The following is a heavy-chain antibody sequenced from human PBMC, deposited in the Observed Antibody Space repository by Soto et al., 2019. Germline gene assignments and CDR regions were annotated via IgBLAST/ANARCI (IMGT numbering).Heavy chain of an antibody. CDR1: GFTFSDYY. V-gene: IGHV3-11*01. J-gene: IGHJ6*02. Sequence: GGSLRLSCAASGFTFSDYYMSWIRQAPGKGLEWVSYISSSGSTIYYADSVKGRFTISRDNAKNSLYLQMNSLRAEDTAVYYCARALGWVRGGIPYYYYGMDVWGQGTTVTVSS. CDR2: ISSSGSTI. CDR3: ARALGWVRGGIPYYYYGMDV. D-gene: IGHD3-10*01.